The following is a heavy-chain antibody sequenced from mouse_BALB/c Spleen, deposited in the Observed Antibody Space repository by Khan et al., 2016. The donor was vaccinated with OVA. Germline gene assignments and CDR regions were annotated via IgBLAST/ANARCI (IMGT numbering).Heavy chain of an antibody. CDR1: GFTFSSYG. J-gene: IGHJ2*01. CDR2: ISGDSSTI. CDR3: ATSYYYGYYFDY. D-gene: IGHD1-1*01. Sequence: EVQLQESGAGLVQPGGSRKLSCAASGFTFSSYGMHWVRQAPEKGLEWVAYISGDSSTIYYADTVKGRFTISRDNPKNTLFLQMTSLMSEDTAMYYCATSYYYGYYFDYWGPGTTLTVSS. V-gene: IGHV5-17*02.